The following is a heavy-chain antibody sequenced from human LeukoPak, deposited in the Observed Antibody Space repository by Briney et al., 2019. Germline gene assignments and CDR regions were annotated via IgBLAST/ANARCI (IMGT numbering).Heavy chain of an antibody. V-gene: IGHV5-51*01. D-gene: IGHD3-22*01. J-gene: IGHJ4*02. CDR2: IYPGDSDT. CDR3: ARKYYYDSSGYYGIDY. Sequence: GESLKISCRGSGYSFTTYWIAWVRQMPGKGLEWMGIIYPGDSDTRYSPSFQGQVTISADKSISTAYLQWSSLKASDTAMYYCARKYYYDSSGYYGIDYWGQGTLVTVSS. CDR1: GYSFTTYW.